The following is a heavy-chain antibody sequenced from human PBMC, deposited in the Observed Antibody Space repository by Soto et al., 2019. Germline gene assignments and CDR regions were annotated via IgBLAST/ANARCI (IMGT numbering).Heavy chain of an antibody. J-gene: IGHJ6*02. CDR1: GFTFSTYS. Sequence: GSLRLSCVGSGFTFSTYSINWVRQAPGKGLEWVSSISSRSDIYYADSVKGRFTISRDNAKNSVSLQMNSLRAEDTAVYYCAREYTACPLAYGLDVWGQGTTVTVSS. CDR2: ISSRSDI. CDR3: AREYTACPLAYGLDV. V-gene: IGHV3-21*01. D-gene: IGHD2-2*02.